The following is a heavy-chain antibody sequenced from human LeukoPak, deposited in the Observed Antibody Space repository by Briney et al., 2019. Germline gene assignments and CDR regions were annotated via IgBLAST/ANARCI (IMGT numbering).Heavy chain of an antibody. Sequence: ASVKVSCKASGGTFSSYAISWVRQAPGQGLEWMGIINPSGGSTSYAQKFQGRVTMTRDTSTSTVYMELSSLRSEDTAVYYCARAYPSGYNILTGYYHFDYWGQGTLVTVSS. J-gene: IGHJ4*02. CDR3: ARAYPSGYNILTGYYHFDY. CDR2: INPSGGST. CDR1: GGTFSSYA. D-gene: IGHD3-9*01. V-gene: IGHV1-46*01.